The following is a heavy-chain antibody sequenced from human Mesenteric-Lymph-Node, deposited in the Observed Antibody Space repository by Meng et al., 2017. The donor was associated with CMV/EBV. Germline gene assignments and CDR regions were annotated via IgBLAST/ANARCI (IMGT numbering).Heavy chain of an antibody. V-gene: IGHV4-39*07. D-gene: IGHD4-23*01. J-gene: IGHJ4*02. CDR3: ARDSRYGGNSVDY. CDR1: GGSISSSSYF. CDR2: IYYSGNT. Sequence: GSLRLSCSVSGGSISSSSYFWGWIRQPPGKGLEWIGSIYYSGNTYYKPYLKSRVTISVDTSKNQFSLKLSSVTAADTAVYYCARDSRYGGNSVDYWGQGALVTVSS.